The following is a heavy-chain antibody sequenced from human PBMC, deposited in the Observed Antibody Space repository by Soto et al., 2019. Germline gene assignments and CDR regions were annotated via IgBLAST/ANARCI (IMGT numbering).Heavy chain of an antibody. D-gene: IGHD3-3*01. CDR3: ARLGAWNGYYLYSYYGMDV. Sequence: SETLSLTCTVSGGSISSSSYYWGWIRQPPGKGLEWIGSIYYSGRTYYNPSLKSRVTISVDTSKNQFSLMLSSVTAADTAVYYCARLGAWNGYYLYSYYGMDVWGQGTTVTVSS. CDR1: GGSISSSSYY. V-gene: IGHV4-39*01. CDR2: IYYSGRT. J-gene: IGHJ6*02.